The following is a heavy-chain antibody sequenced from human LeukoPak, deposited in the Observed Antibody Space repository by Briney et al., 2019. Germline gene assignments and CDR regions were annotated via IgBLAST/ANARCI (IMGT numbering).Heavy chain of an antibody. CDR3: ARDIRRGLAVAGLFDS. Sequence: GGSLRLSCVASEFTFSNYPIHWLRQAPGRGLEWVAVVSYDGRNKYYVDSVKGRFTISRDNSRNTASLQMISLRVEDTALYYCARDIRRGLAVAGLFDSWGQGTLVTVSS. CDR1: EFTFSNYP. CDR2: VSYDGRNK. V-gene: IGHV3-30*01. J-gene: IGHJ4*02. D-gene: IGHD6-19*01.